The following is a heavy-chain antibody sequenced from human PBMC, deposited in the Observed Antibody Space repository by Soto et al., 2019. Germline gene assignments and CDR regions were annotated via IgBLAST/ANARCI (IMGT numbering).Heavy chain of an antibody. CDR1: GVTFSISV. V-gene: IGHV1-69*12. CDR3: STFSRLTWRGLTAY. Sequence: QVQLVQSGAEVKKPGSSVKVSCKTSGVTFSISVIRWVRQAPGQGLEWMGVIIPSSGSQNYAQAFQGGVSITADDSTSTAYRELRSRRSVDTAVYYCSTFSRLTWRGLTAYWVQGTRVSAS. J-gene: IGHJ4*02. D-gene: IGHD2-21*02. CDR2: IIPSSGSQ.